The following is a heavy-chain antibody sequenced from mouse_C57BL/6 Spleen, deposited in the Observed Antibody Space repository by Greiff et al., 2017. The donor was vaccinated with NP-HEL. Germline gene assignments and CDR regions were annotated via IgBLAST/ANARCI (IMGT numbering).Heavy chain of an antibody. CDR3: ARGGRSYYFGY. J-gene: IGHJ2*01. V-gene: IGHV5-4*01. CDR1: GFTFSSYA. Sequence: EVHLVESGGGLVKPGGSLKLSCAASGFTFSSYAMSWVRQTPEKRLEWVATISDGGSYTYYPDNVKGRFTISRDNAKNNLYLQMSHLKSEDTAVYYCARGGRSYYFGYWGQGTTVTVSS. D-gene: IGHD1-3*01. CDR2: ISDGGSYT.